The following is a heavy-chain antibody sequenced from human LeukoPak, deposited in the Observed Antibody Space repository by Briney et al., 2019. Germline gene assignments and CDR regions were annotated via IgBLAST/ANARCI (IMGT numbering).Heavy chain of an antibody. Sequence: GGSLRLSCAASGFTFSSYSMNWVRQAPGKGLEWVSSISSSSSYIYDADSVKGRFTISRDNAKNSLYLQMNSLRAEDTAVYYCAMGLISGIFSGYWDDAFDIWGQGTMVTVSS. CDR3: AMGLISGIFSGYWDDAFDI. CDR1: GFTFSSYS. D-gene: IGHD3-22*01. J-gene: IGHJ3*02. V-gene: IGHV3-21*01. CDR2: ISSSSSYI.